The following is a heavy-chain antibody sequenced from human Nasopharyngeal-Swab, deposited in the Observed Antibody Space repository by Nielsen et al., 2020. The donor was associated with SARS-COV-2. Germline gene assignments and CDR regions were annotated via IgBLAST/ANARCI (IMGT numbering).Heavy chain of an antibody. CDR3: ARDGVLYYYGMDV. Sequence: GESLKISCAASGFTFSSYWMHWVRQAPGKGLVWVSRINSDGSSTSYADSVKGRFTISRDNAKNTLYLQMNSLRAEDTAVCYCARDGVLYYYGMDVWGQGTTVTVSS. V-gene: IGHV3-74*01. CDR2: INSDGSST. J-gene: IGHJ6*02. CDR1: GFTFSSYW. D-gene: IGHD6-13*01.